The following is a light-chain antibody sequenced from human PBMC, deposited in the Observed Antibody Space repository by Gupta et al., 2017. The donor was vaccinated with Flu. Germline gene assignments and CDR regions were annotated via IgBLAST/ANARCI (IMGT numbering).Light chain of an antibody. CDR1: QTVSTY. CDR3: QQRGNWPPVT. CDR2: DAS. V-gene: IGKV3-11*01. J-gene: IGKJ5*01. Sequence: EVVLTQSPATLSLSPGERVTLSCRASQTVSTYLMWYQHKPGQAPRLLIYDASNRATGIPARFSGSGSGTDFTLTISSLEPEDSAVYYCQQRGNWPPVTFGQGTRLEIK.